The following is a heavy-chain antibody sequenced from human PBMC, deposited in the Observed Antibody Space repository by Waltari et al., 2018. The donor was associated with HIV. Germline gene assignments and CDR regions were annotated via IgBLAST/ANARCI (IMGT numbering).Heavy chain of an antibody. CDR1: GFTFSSYG. CDR3: AKGASGWSPGY. Sequence: QVQLVASGGGVVQPGRSLRLSCAASGFTFSSYGMQWVRQAPGKGLEWVAVISYYGDNKYYADSVKGRFTISRDNSKNTLYLQMNSLRVEDTAVYYCAKGASGWSPGYWGQGTLVTVSS. CDR2: ISYYGDNK. D-gene: IGHD6-19*01. V-gene: IGHV3-30*18. J-gene: IGHJ4*02.